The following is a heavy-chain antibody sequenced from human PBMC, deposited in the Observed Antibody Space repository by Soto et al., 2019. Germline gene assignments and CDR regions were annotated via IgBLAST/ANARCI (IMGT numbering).Heavy chain of an antibody. CDR2: IYYSGST. V-gene: IGHV4-61*01. D-gene: IGHD2-15*01. CDR1: GGSVSSGSNY. Sequence: KTSETLCLTCTVSGGSVSSGSNYWSWIRQPPGKGLEWIGYIYYSGSTNYNPSLKSRVTISVDTSKNQFSLKLSSVTAADTAVYYCAREQYEKGDSFDYWGQGTPVTVSS. J-gene: IGHJ4*02. CDR3: AREQYEKGDSFDY.